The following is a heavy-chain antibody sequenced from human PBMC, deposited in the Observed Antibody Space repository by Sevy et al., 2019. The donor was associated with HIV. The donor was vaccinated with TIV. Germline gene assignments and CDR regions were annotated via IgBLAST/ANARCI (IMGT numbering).Heavy chain of an antibody. D-gene: IGHD3-10*01. CDR3: ARGARGGGVDV. Sequence: SETLSLTCTVSGGSISTDSWNWIRQPAGKGLEWFGHIYSSGRTNYNPALKSRVTMSVDTSKNQFSLKLRSVTAADTAVYYCARGARGGGVDVWGQGTTVTVSS. V-gene: IGHV4-4*07. J-gene: IGHJ6*02. CDR2: IYSSGRT. CDR1: GGSISTDS.